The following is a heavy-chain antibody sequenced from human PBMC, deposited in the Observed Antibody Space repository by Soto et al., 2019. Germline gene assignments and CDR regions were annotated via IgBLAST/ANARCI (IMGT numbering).Heavy chain of an antibody. CDR2: IYYSGST. CDR1: GGSISSGDYY. J-gene: IGHJ6*02. V-gene: IGHV4-30-4*01. CDR3: ARDPLRYFDWHGMDV. D-gene: IGHD3-9*01. Sequence: SETLSLTCTVSGGSISSGDYYWSWIRQPPGKGLEWIGYIYYSGSTYYNPSLKSRVTISVDTSKNQFSLKLSSVTAADTAVYYCARDPLRYFDWHGMDVWGQGTTVTVSS.